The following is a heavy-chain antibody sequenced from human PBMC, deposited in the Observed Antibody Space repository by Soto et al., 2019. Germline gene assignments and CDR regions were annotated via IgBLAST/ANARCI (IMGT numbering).Heavy chain of an antibody. V-gene: IGHV2-5*02. CDR3: AHRRGVSRRGWFDP. CDR1: GFSLSTSGVG. J-gene: IGHJ5*02. CDR2: IYWDDDK. D-gene: IGHD3-10*01. Sequence: QITLKESGPTLVKPTQTLTLTCTFSGFSLSTSGVGVGWIRQPPGKALEWLALIYWDDDKRYSLSLKSRLTITKDTSKNQVVLTMTNMDPVDTATYYCAHRRGVSRRGWFDPWGQGTLVTVSS.